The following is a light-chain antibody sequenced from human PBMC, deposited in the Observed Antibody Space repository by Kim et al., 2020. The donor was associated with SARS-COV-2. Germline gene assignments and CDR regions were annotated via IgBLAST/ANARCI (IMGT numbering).Light chain of an antibody. J-gene: IGLJ1*01. CDR2: QDE. CDR1: KLGNKY. V-gene: IGLV3-1*01. Sequence: SPGQAASITCSGDKLGNKYASWYQQKPGQSPVLVIYQDEKRPSGIPERFSGSNSVNSATLTISGTQAMDEADYFCLAWDSSSGSYVFGPGTKVTVL. CDR3: LAWDSSSGSYV.